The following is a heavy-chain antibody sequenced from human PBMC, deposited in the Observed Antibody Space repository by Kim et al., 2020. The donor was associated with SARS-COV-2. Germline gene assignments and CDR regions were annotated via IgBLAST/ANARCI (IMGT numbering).Heavy chain of an antibody. J-gene: IGHJ4*02. V-gene: IGHV3-33*01. CDR3: GREGYYGSGAPLDY. D-gene: IGHD3-10*01. Sequence: YAAAGKGQLTTSRDNSKNPLYLQMNSLGAEDTAVYYCGREGYYGSGAPLDYWGQGTLVTVSS.